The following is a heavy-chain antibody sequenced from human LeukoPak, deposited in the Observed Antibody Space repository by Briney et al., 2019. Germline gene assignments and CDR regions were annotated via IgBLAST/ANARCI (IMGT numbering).Heavy chain of an antibody. J-gene: IGHJ2*01. V-gene: IGHV3-23*01. Sequence: GGSLRLSCAASGGTFSSYGRSWVRQAPGKGLEWVASISGNADRTYYADSVKGRFTISRDNSKNTLYLQMNSLRAEDTAVYYCAKIAAAGHWYFDLWGRGTLVTVSS. CDR1: GGTFSSYG. D-gene: IGHD6-13*01. CDR3: AKIAAAGHWYFDL. CDR2: ISGNADRT.